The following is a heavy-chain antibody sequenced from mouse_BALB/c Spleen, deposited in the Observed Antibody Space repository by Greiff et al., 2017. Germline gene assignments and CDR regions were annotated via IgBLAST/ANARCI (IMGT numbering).Heavy chain of an antibody. CDR2: ISSGSSTI. V-gene: IGHV5-17*02. D-gene: IGHD2-1*01. CDR3: ARYGNYNYFDY. CDR1: GFTFSSFG. J-gene: IGHJ2*01. Sequence: EVQLVESGGGLVQPGGSRKLSCAASGFTFSSFGMHWVRQAPEKGLEWVAYISSGSSTIYYADTVKGRFTISRDNPKNTLFLQMTSLRSEDTAMYYCARYGNYNYFDYWGQGTTLTVSS.